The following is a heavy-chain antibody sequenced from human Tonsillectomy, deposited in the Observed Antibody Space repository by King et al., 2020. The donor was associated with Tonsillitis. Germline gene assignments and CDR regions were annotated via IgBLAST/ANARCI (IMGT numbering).Heavy chain of an antibody. CDR2: IYHSWST. V-gene: IGHV4-4*02. CDR3: ARNYDSSGYSDVFDI. D-gene: IGHD3-22*01. Sequence: QLQDSGPGLVKPSGTLSLTFAVSGGSISSSNWLSWVRQPPGKGLEWIGEIYHSWSTHYNPPLKSLVTISVDKAKNQFSLHLSSVTAADTVVYYCARNYDSSGYSDVFDIWGQGTMVTVSS. CDR1: GGSISSSNW. J-gene: IGHJ3*02.